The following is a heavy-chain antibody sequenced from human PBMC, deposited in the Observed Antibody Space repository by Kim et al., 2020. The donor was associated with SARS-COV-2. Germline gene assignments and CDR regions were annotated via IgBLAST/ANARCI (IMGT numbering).Heavy chain of an antibody. CDR2: ISYDGSNK. D-gene: IGHD4-17*01. J-gene: IGHJ6*02. V-gene: IGHV3-33*05. CDR1: GFTFSSYG. CDR3: AGAYGDVLLDV. Sequence: GGSLRLSCAASGFTFSSYGMHWVRQAPGKGLEWVAVISYDGSNKYYADSVKGRFTISRDNSKNTLYLQMNSLRAEDTAVYYCAGAYGDVLLDVWGQGTTVTVSS.